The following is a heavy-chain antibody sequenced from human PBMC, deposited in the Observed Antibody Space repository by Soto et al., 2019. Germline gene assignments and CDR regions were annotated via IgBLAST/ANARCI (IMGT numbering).Heavy chain of an antibody. CDR2: IYYSGST. J-gene: IGHJ4*02. V-gene: IGHV4-59*12. CDR3: ARESGRSYVDY. Sequence: QVQLQESGPGLVKPSETLSLTCTVSGGSISSYYWSWIRQPPGKGLEWIGYIYYSGSTNYNPSLKSRVTLSVDTSKNQFSLKLSSVTAADTAVYYCARESGRSYVDYWGQGTLVTVSS. CDR1: GGSISSYY.